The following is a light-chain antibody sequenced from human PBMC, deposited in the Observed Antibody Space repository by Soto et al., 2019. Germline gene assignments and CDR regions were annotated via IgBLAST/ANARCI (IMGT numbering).Light chain of an antibody. CDR2: AAS. CDR1: QSISSF. V-gene: IGKV1-39*01. CDR3: QQSYSTPPRYT. Sequence: DIQMTQSPSSLSASVGDRVTITVVASQSISSFLNCYQQKPGKAPKVLIYAASRLESGVPSRFSGSGSGTDFTLTISSLQPEDYATYYCQQSYSTPPRYTFGQGTKVDIK. J-gene: IGKJ2*01.